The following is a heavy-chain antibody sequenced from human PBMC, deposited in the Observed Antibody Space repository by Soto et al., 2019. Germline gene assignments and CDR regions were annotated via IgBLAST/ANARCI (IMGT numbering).Heavy chain of an antibody. J-gene: IGHJ6*01. CDR3: ARGSAGRGYYYSGMDV. CDR1: GGSFSGHF. CDR2: INHSGGT. Sequence: SETLSLTCSVHGGSFSGHFGSWIRQPPGKGLEWIGEINHSGGTNYNPSLKSRVTISVDTSRNQFSLKVNSVTAADTAVYHCARGSAGRGYYYSGMDVWRQGTTVTVSS. V-gene: IGHV4-34*01.